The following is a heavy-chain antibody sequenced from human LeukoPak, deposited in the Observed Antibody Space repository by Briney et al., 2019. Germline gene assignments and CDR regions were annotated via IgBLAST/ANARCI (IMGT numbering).Heavy chain of an antibody. V-gene: IGHV3-15*01. CDR3: TTFRLGVSIFGVVSRYYYYYMDV. J-gene: IGHJ6*03. Sequence: GGSLRLSCAASGFTFSSYWMSWVRQAPGKGLEWVGRIKSKTDGGTTDYAAPVKGRFTISRDDSKNTLYLQMNSLKTEDTAVYYCTTFRLGVSIFGVVSRYYYYYMDVWGKGTTVTVSS. CDR2: IKSKTDGGTT. CDR1: GFTFSSYW. D-gene: IGHD3-3*01.